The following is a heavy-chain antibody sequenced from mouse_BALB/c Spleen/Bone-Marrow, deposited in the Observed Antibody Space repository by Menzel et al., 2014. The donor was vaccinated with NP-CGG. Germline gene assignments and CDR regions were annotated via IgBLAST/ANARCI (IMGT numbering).Heavy chain of an antibody. V-gene: IGHV2-9*02. Sequence: VQVVESGPGLVAPSQSLSITCTVSGFSLXSYGVHWVRQPPGKGLEWLGVIWAGGSTNYNSALMSRLSISKDNSKSQVFLKMNSLQTDDTAMYYCARDYDEWFAYWGQGTLVTVSA. D-gene: IGHD2-12*01. CDR1: GFSLXSYG. CDR3: ARDYDEWFAY. CDR2: IWAGGST. J-gene: IGHJ3*01.